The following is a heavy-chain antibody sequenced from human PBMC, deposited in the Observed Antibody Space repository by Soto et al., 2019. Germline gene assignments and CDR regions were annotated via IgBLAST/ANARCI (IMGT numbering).Heavy chain of an antibody. Sequence: QVQLVQSGAEVKKPGASVKVSCKASGYSFTTYGIAWVRQAPGQGLEWMGWISTYNGDTDYAQNLQGRVIMTTDTSTTTAYMELRSLRSDDTDVYYCAREGSRPYYYYGMDVWGQGTTVSVSS. V-gene: IGHV1-18*01. CDR1: GYSFTTYG. CDR2: ISTYNGDT. D-gene: IGHD2-15*01. J-gene: IGHJ6*02. CDR3: AREGSRPYYYYGMDV.